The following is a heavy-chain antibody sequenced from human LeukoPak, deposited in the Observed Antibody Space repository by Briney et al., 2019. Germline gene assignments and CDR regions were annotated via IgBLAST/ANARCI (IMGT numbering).Heavy chain of an antibody. CDR1: GFAFSSYT. Sequence: PSGGSLRLSCAASGFAFSSYTMTWVRLAPAPGKGLEWVAVISYDGSNKYYADSVKGRFTISRDNSKNTLDLQIDSLRPEDTAVYYCARDFRSGSGSYYNPFLAYWGQGTLVTVSS. D-gene: IGHD3-10*01. CDR3: ARDFRSGSGSYYNPFLAY. J-gene: IGHJ4*02. V-gene: IGHV3-30-3*01. CDR2: ISYDGSNK.